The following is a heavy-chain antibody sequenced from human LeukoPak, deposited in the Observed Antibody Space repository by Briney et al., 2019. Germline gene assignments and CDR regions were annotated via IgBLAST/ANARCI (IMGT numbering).Heavy chain of an antibody. CDR1: GFTFSSYE. CDR2: ISSSGSTI. D-gene: IGHD3-10*01. V-gene: IGHV3-48*03. J-gene: IGHJ4*02. CDR3: ASGLLWLGELSHPFDY. Sequence: PGGSLRLSCAASGFTFSSYEMNWVRQAPGKGLEWVSYISSSGSTIYYADSVKGRFTISRDNAKNSLYLQMNSLRAEDTAVYYCASGLLWLGELSHPFDYWGQGTLVTVSS.